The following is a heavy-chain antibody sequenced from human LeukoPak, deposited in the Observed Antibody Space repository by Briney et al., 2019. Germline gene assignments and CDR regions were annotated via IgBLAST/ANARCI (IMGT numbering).Heavy chain of an antibody. CDR2: IRYDGSNK. CDR1: GFTFSNYG. J-gene: IGHJ4*02. CDR3: AKDLNRMTTVTTFDY. Sequence: GGSLRLSCAASGFTFSNYGMHWVRQAPGKGLEWVAFIRYDGSNKYYADSVKGRFTISRDNSKNTLYLQMNSLRAEDTAVYYCAKDLNRMTTVTTFDYWGQGTLVTVSS. D-gene: IGHD4-17*01. V-gene: IGHV3-30*02.